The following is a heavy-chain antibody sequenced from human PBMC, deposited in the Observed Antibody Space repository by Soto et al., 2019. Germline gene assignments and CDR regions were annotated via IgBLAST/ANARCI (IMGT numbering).Heavy chain of an antibody. J-gene: IGHJ5*02. CDR2: IHSGGNT. CDR3: ASRGP. CDR1: GFIVSNDI. Sequence: GGSLRLSCAASGFIVSNDIMSWVRQAPGRGLEWVSIIHSGGNTFYADSVKGRFTISRDNSKNTVYLQMNSLRDDDTAVYYCASRGPWGQGTLVTAPQ. V-gene: IGHV3-53*01.